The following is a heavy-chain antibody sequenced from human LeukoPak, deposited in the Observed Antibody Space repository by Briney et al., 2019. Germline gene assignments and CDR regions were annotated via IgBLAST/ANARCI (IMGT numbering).Heavy chain of an antibody. Sequence: SETLSLTCTVSGGSISSGSYYWSWIRQPAGKGLEWIRRIYTSGSTNYNPSLKSRVTISVDTSKNQFSLKLSSVTAADTAVYYCARGVVVVKGNWFDPWGQGTLVTVSS. D-gene: IGHD3-22*01. J-gene: IGHJ5*02. CDR3: ARGVVVVKGNWFDP. V-gene: IGHV4-61*02. CDR2: IYTSGST. CDR1: GGSISSGSYY.